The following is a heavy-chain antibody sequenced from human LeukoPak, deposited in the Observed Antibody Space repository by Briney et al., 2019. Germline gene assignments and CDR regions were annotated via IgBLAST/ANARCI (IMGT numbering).Heavy chain of an antibody. V-gene: IGHV3-33*01. CDR1: GFTFSSYG. J-gene: IGHJ6*04. D-gene: IGHD3-9*01. CDR3: ARSDYDILTGYYSAYGMDV. CDR2: IWYDGSNK. Sequence: GRSLRLSCAASGFTFSSYGMHWVRQVPGKGLEWVAVIWYDGSNKYYADSVKGRFTISRDNSKNTLYLQMNSLRAEDTAVYYCARSDYDILTGYYSAYGMDVWGKGTTVTVSS.